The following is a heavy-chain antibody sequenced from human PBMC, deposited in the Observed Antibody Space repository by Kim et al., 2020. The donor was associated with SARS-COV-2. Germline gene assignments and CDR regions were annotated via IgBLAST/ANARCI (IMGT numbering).Heavy chain of an antibody. Sequence: ADSVTGRITDSRNNAKNSLYLQMQSMRAEDTALYYCAGCGGDCYSAWFDPWGQGTLVTVSS. J-gene: IGHJ5*02. D-gene: IGHD2-21*02. V-gene: IGHV3-11*06. CDR3: AGCGGDCYSAWFDP.